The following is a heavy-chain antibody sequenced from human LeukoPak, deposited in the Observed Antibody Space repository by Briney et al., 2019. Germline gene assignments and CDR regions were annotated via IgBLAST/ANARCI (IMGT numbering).Heavy chain of an antibody. CDR1: GFPFSVFG. D-gene: IGHD3-10*01. CDR3: VRDLGVGNYGDY. V-gene: IGHV3-33*01. J-gene: IGHJ4*02. CDR2: IWADGSEQ. Sequence: GGSLRLSCAASGFPFSVFGMHWVRQAPVKGLEWVAVIWADGSEQYYADSVKGRFTFSRDNSKKMLYLQMNSLRAEDTAVYYCVRDLGVGNYGDYWGQGTLVTVSS.